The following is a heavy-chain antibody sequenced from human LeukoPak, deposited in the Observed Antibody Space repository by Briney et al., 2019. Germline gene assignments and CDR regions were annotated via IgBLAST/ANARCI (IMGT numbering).Heavy chain of an antibody. D-gene: IGHD7-27*01. Sequence: GGSLRLSCAASGFTFSSCSMNWVRQAPGKGLEWVSSISSSSSYIYYADSVKGRFTISRDNAKNSLYLQMNSLRAEDTAVYYCARDLGPYAFDIWGQGTMVTVSS. V-gene: IGHV3-21*01. J-gene: IGHJ3*02. CDR1: GFTFSSCS. CDR2: ISSSSSYI. CDR3: ARDLGPYAFDI.